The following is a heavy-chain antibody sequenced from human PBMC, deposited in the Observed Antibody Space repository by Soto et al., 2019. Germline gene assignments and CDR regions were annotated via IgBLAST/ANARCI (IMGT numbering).Heavy chain of an antibody. Sequence: SETLSLTCAVYGGSFSGYYWSWIRQPPGKGLEWIGEITHSGSTNYNPSLKSRVTISVDTSKNQFSLKLSSVTAADTAVYYCARGLRGSGSSTNWFDPWGQGTLVXVS. V-gene: IGHV4-34*01. J-gene: IGHJ5*02. CDR3: ARGLRGSGSSTNWFDP. D-gene: IGHD3-10*01. CDR1: GGSFSGYY. CDR2: ITHSGST.